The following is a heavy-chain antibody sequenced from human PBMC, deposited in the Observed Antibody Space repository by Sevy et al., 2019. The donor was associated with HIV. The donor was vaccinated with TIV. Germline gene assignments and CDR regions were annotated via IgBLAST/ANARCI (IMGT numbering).Heavy chain of an antibody. Sequence: GGSLRLSCAASGFTFSNSAMTWVRQAPGKGLECVSSLSGAGKTAYYAESVKGRFTISRDNSKSTLYLQMNDLRVDDAAVYYCAKGWQQWPSDVWAQGTLVTVSS. V-gene: IGHV3-23*01. CDR1: GFTFSNSA. J-gene: IGHJ4*02. D-gene: IGHD6-19*01. CDR3: AKGWQQWPSDV. CDR2: LSGAGKTA.